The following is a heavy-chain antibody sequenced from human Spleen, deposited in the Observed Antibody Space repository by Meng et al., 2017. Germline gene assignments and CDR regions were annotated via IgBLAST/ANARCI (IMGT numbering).Heavy chain of an antibody. Sequence: SWFRQAPGKGLEWVGFIRSKAYGGTTEYAVSVKGRFTISRDDSKSIAYLQINSLKTEDTAVYYCTREGGYSGYEVNYWGQGTLVTVSS. V-gene: IGHV3-49*03. D-gene: IGHD5-12*01. CDR3: TREGGYSGYEVNY. J-gene: IGHJ4*02. CDR2: IRSKAYGGTT.